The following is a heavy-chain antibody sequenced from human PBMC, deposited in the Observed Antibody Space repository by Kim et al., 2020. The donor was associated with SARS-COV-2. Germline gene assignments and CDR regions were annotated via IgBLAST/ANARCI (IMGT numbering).Heavy chain of an antibody. CDR1: GGSISSYY. CDR3: ARGPPWAYPYYFDY. CDR2: IYYSGST. V-gene: IGHV4-59*01. Sequence: SETLSLTCTVSGGSISSYYWSWIRQPPGKGLEWIGYIYYSGSTNYNPSLKSRVTISVDTSKNQFSLKLSSVTAADTAVYYCARGPPWAYPYYFDYWGQGTLVTVSS. J-gene: IGHJ4*02. D-gene: IGHD3-16*01.